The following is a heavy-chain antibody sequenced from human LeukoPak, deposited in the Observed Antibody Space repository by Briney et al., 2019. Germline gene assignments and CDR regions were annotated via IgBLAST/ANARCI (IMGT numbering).Heavy chain of an antibody. V-gene: IGHV3-23*01. CDR2: ISGSGGST. D-gene: IGHD1-26*01. CDR1: GFTFSSYG. Sequence: PGGSLRLSCAASGFTFSSYGMSWVRQAPGKGLEWVSAISGSGGSTYYADSVKGRFTISRDNSKNTLYLQMNSLRAEDTAVYYCAKGRWELPQVLADPWGQGTLVTVSS. CDR3: AKGRWELPQVLADP. J-gene: IGHJ5*02.